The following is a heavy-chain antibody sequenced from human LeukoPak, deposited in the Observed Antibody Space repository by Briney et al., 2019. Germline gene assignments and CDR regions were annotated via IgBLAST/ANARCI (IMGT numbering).Heavy chain of an antibody. V-gene: IGHV4-30-4*01. CDR3: ARERLAYYGMDV. D-gene: IGHD6-19*01. Sequence: SETLSLTCTVSGGSISSGDYYWSWIRQPPGKGLEWIGYIYYSGSTYYNPSLKSRVTISVDTSKNQFSLELSSVTAADTAVYYCARERLAYYGMDVWGQGTTVTVSS. CDR1: GGSISSGDYY. CDR2: IYYSGST. J-gene: IGHJ6*02.